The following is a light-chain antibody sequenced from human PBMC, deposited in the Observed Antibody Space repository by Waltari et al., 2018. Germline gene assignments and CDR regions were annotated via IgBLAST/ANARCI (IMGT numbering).Light chain of an antibody. V-gene: IGLV2-14*01. CDR3: SSYTSSSTFYV. CDR1: SRDVGGYNY. Sequence: QSALTQPASVSGSPGQSITIPCPGTSRDVGGYNYVSWYQQHPGKAPKLMIYDVSKRPSGVSNRFSGSKSGNTASLTISGLQAEDEADYYCSSYTSSSTFYVFGTGTKVTVL. J-gene: IGLJ1*01. CDR2: DVS.